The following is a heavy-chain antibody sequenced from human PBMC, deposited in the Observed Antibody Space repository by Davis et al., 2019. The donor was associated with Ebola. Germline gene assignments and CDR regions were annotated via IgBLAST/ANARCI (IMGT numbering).Heavy chain of an antibody. CDR3: AKGVGDYGWFDP. D-gene: IGHD4-17*01. Sequence: SETLSLTCTISGGSISNYYWSWIRQPPGKGLEWIGDVYYSGTTSYNPSLKSRITMSVDTSKDQFSLRLSSVTEADTAVYYCAKGVGDYGWFDPWGQGTLVTVSS. V-gene: IGHV4-59*01. J-gene: IGHJ5*02. CDR1: GGSISNYY. CDR2: VYYSGTT.